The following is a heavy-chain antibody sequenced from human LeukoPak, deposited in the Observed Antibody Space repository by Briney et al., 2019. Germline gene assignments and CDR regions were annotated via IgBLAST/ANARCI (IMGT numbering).Heavy chain of an antibody. Sequence: SETLSLTCTVSSGSISSGSYYWSWIRQPAGKGLEWIGRMFPGGSSSYNPSLKSRVTISVDTSKNQLSLQLSSVTAADTAVYYCAGTRDGYFLDAFDIWGQGTMVTVSS. D-gene: IGHD5-24*01. CDR2: MFPGGSS. V-gene: IGHV4-61*02. J-gene: IGHJ3*02. CDR1: SGSISSGSYY. CDR3: AGTRDGYFLDAFDI.